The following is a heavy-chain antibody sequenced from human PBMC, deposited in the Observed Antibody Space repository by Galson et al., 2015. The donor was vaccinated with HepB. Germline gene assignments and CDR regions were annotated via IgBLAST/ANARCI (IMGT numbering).Heavy chain of an antibody. Sequence: SVKVSCKASGYTFTSYGISWVRQAPGQGLEWMGWISAYNGNTNYAQKLQGRVTMTTDTSTSTAYMELRSLRSDDTAVYYCARPVVRGVIKDYYYGMDVWGQGTTVTVSS. D-gene: IGHD3-10*01. CDR1: GYTFTSYG. CDR3: ARPVVRGVIKDYYYGMDV. J-gene: IGHJ6*02. CDR2: ISAYNGNT. V-gene: IGHV1-18*01.